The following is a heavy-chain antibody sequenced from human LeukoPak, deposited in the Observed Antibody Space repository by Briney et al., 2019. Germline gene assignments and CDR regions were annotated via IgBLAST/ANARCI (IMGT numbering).Heavy chain of an antibody. D-gene: IGHD1-14*01. CDR3: ARGGNLEN. J-gene: IGHJ4*02. V-gene: IGHV3-7*01. CDR1: GFTLSRYW. CDR2: INEDGGER. Sequence: GGSLGLSCAASGFTLSRYWMSWVRQAPGKGLEWVANINEDGGERHYVDTVKGRFTISRDNAKNSLYLQMNSLRAEDTAVYYCARGGNLENWGRGTLVTVSS.